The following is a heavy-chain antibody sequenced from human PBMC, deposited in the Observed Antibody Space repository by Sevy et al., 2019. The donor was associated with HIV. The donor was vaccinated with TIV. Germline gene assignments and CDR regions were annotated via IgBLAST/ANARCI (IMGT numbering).Heavy chain of an antibody. J-gene: IGHJ3*01. V-gene: IGHV5-51*01. D-gene: IGHD3-22*01. Sequence: ASVKVSCKGSGYSFTSQWIGWVRQMPGKGLEWMGIIYPDESDIRYSPSFQGQVTISADKSISTAYLQWSSLKASDTAMYYCARHRSSGYYDDAFDLWGQGTIVTVSS. CDR2: IYPDESDI. CDR1: GYSFTSQW. CDR3: ARHRSSGYYDDAFDL.